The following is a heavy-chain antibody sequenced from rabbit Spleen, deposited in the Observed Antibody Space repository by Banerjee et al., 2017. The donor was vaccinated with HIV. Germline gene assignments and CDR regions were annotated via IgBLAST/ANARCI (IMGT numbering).Heavy chain of an antibody. J-gene: IGHJ4*01. V-gene: IGHV1S45*01. CDR2: IRTTTGST. CDR1: GIDFSTMHD. Sequence: EQLEESGGGLVKPGASLTLTCTASGIDFSTMHDICWVRQAPGKGLEWIGCIRTTTGSTWYANWAKGRFTISKTSSTTVTLQMTSLTAADTATYVCARDLVAVIGWNFNLWGQGTLVTVS. CDR3: ARDLVAVIGWNFNL. D-gene: IGHD1-1*01.